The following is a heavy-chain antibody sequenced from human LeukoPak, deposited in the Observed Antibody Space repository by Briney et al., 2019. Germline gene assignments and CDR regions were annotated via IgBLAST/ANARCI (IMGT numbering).Heavy chain of an antibody. V-gene: IGHV4-38-2*02. CDR2: IYHIGST. Sequence: SETLSLTCTVSGYSISSGYYWGWIRQPPGKGLEWIGSIYHIGSTYYNPSLKSRVTISVDTSKNQFSLNLRYVPDADTAVSSCARQGGDSSSWYWNSPFDYWGQGTLVTVSS. D-gene: IGHD6-13*01. CDR1: GYSISSGYY. J-gene: IGHJ4*02. CDR3: ARQGGDSSSWYWNSPFDY.